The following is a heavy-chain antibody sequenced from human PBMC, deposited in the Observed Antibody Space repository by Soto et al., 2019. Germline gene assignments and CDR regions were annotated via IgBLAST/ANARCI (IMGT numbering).Heavy chain of an antibody. J-gene: IGHJ5*02. CDR1: GFTFSRHW. CDR3: ARGVIAATGTIRWFAP. V-gene: IGHV3-74*03. Sequence: EVQLVESGGGLVQPGGSLRLTCAASGFTFSRHWMHWVRQTPGKGPVWVSRINDDGSSTKYADSVKGRFTIARDSAKNTVFLQMSSLRAEATAVYYCARGVIAATGTIRWFAPWGQGTLVTVSS. D-gene: IGHD6-25*01. CDR2: INDDGSST.